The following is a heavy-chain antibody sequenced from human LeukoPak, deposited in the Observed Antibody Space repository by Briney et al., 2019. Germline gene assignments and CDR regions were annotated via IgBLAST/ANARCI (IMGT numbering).Heavy chain of an antibody. V-gene: IGHV1-8*03. Sequence: ASVTVSCKASGYTFTSYDINWVRQAPGQRLEWMGWMDPNNSDSGYAQKFQGRVTITRNTSISTAYMELSRLRSEDTAVYYCARGRGYYDILTGYYASFDHWGQGTLVTVSS. J-gene: IGHJ4*02. CDR3: ARGRGYYDILTGYYASFDH. D-gene: IGHD3-9*01. CDR2: MDPNNSDS. CDR1: GYTFTSYD.